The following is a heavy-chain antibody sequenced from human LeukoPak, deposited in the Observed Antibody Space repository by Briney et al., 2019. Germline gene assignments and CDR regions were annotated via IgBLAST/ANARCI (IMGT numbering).Heavy chain of an antibody. J-gene: IGHJ4*02. CDR1: GYTFTGYY. D-gene: IGHD3-22*01. CDR3: ARVDSSGYYYGNYFDY. V-gene: IGHV1-2*02. CDR2: INPNSGGT. Sequence: ASVKVSCKASGYTFTGYYMHWVRQAPGQGLEWMGWINPNSGGTNYAQKFQGRVTMTRDTSISTAYMELSRLRSDDTAVYYCARVDSSGYYYGNYFDYWGQGTLSPSPQ.